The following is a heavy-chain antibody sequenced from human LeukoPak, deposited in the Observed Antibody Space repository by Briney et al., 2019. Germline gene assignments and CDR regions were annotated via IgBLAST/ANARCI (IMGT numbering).Heavy chain of an antibody. Sequence: PSETLSLTCTVSGASITTYYGSWIRQPPGKGLEYIGQIHSSGSANYNPSLKSRVAMSLAASKNQFSLTVSSVTAADTAIYYCARDILDVGATHYFDYWGQGSLLTVSS. CDR2: IHSSGSA. CDR3: ARDILDVGATHYFDY. D-gene: IGHD1-26*01. CDR1: GASITTYY. V-gene: IGHV4-59*01. J-gene: IGHJ4*02.